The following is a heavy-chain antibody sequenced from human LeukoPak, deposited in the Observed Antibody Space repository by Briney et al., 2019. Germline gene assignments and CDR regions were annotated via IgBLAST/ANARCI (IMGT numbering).Heavy chain of an antibody. V-gene: IGHV5-51*01. J-gene: IGHJ4*02. CDR1: GYSFTSYW. CDR2: IYPGDADT. D-gene: IGHD3-10*01. Sequence: GESLKISCKGSGYSFTSYWIGWVRQMPGKSLERMGIIYPGDADTRYSPSFQGQVTVSADKSISTAYLQWSSLKASDTAMYYCARQFDYYGSGSYYNPGHFDYWGQGTLVTVSS. CDR3: ARQFDYYGSGSYYNPGHFDY.